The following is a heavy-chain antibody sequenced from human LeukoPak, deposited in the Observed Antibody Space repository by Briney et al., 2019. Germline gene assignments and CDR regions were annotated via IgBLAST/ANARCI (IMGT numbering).Heavy chain of an antibody. J-gene: IGHJ4*02. CDR1: GYTFTGYY. Sequence: ASGKVSCKASGYTFTGYYMHWGGQAPGQGLEWRGRINPNSGGTNYAQKFQGRVTMTRDTSISTAYMELSRLRSDDTAVYYCAREFDCSSTSCYAFDYWGQGTLVTVSS. CDR3: AREFDCSSTSCYAFDY. V-gene: IGHV1-2*06. CDR2: INPNSGGT. D-gene: IGHD2-2*01.